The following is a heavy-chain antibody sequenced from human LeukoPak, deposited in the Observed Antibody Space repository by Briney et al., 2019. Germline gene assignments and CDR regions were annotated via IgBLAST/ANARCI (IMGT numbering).Heavy chain of an antibody. CDR1: GYTFTGYY. CDR2: INPNSGGT. V-gene: IGHV1-2*02. D-gene: IGHD5-18*01. Sequence: ASVKVSCKTSGYTFTGYYMHWVRQAPGQGLEWMGWINPNSGGTNYAQRFQGRVTMTRDRSISTAYMELSSLTSDDTAMYYCATARGYNSGPNGDLDYWGQGTLVTVSS. CDR3: ATARGYNSGPNGDLDY. J-gene: IGHJ4*02.